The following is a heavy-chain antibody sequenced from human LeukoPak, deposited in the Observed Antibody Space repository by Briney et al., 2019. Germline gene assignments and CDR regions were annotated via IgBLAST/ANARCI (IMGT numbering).Heavy chain of an antibody. J-gene: IGHJ4*02. Sequence: GGSLRLSCAASEFTFSSYSMNWVRQAPGKGLEWVSSISSSSSYIYYADSVKGRFTISRDNAKNSLYLQMNSLRAEDTAVYYCARDSHYYDSSGYFGYWGQGTLVTVSS. V-gene: IGHV3-21*01. CDR3: ARDSHYYDSSGYFGY. D-gene: IGHD3-22*01. CDR1: EFTFSSYS. CDR2: ISSSSSYI.